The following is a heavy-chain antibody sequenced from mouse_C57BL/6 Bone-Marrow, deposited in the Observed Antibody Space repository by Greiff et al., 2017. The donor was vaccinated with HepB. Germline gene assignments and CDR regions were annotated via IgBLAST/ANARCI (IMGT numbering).Heavy chain of an antibody. Sequence: DVQLVESEGGLVQPGSSMKLSCTASGFTFSDYYMAWVRQVPEKGLEWVANINYDGSSTYYLDSLKSRFIISRDNAKNILYLQMSSLKSEDTATYYCARDEGGSSPHWYFDVWGTGTTVTVSS. D-gene: IGHD1-1*01. CDR3: ARDEGGSSPHWYFDV. V-gene: IGHV5-16*01. CDR1: GFTFSDYY. CDR2: INYDGSST. J-gene: IGHJ1*03.